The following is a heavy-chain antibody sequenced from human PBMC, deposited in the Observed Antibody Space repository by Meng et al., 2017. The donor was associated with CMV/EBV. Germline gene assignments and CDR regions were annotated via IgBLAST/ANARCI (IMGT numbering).Heavy chain of an antibody. CDR2: ISWDGGSR. CDR1: GFTFDDYT. D-gene: IGHD3-16*01. Sequence: GESLKISCAASGFTFDDYTMHWVRQAPGKGLEWVSLISWDGGSRYYADSVKGRFTISRDNSKNSLYLQMNSLRTEDTALYYCAKEVFGTEGETYFDYWGQGTLVTVSS. CDR3: AKEVFGTEGETYFDY. J-gene: IGHJ4*02. V-gene: IGHV3-43*01.